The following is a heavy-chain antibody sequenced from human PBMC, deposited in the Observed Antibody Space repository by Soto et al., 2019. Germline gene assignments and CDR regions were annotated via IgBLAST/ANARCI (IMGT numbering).Heavy chain of an antibody. CDR2: INHSGST. Sequence: PSGTLSLTCAVYGGSFSGYYWSWIRQPPGKGLEWIGEINHSGSTNYNPSLKSRVTISVDTSKNQFSLKLSSVTAADTAVYYCARYHIVVVPAATPKSWWFDPWGQGTLVTVSS. D-gene: IGHD2-2*01. CDR1: GGSFSGYY. CDR3: ARYHIVVVPAATPKSWWFDP. J-gene: IGHJ5*02. V-gene: IGHV4-34*01.